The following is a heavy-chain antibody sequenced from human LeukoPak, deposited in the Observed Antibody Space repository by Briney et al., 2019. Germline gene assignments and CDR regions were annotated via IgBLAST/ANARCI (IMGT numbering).Heavy chain of an antibody. D-gene: IGHD2-15*01. CDR3: ARSVGGLGIGY. CDR2: IYSSGST. V-gene: IGHV4-4*07. CDR1: GGSISTYY. J-gene: IGHJ4*02. Sequence: SETLSLTCTVSGGSISTYYWTWIRQPAGKGLEWIGRIYSSGSTDYNPSLKSRVTMSVDTSKNQFSLRLTSVTAADTAVYYCARSVGGLGIGYWGQGTLVTVSS.